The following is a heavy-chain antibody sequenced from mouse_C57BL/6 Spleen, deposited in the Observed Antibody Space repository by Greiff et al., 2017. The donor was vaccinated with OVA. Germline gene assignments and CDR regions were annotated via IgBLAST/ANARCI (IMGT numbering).Heavy chain of an antibody. CDR3: ARPDYDGYPHFDY. CDR1: GYTFTDHT. Sequence: QVQLQQPDAELVKPGASVKISCKASGYTFTDHTIHWMKQRPEQGLEWIGYIYPRDGSTKYNEKFKGKATLTVDKSSSTAYMQLNSLTSEDSAVYFGARPDYDGYPHFDYWGQGTTLTVSS. D-gene: IGHD2-3*01. CDR2: IYPRDGST. V-gene: IGHV1-78*01. J-gene: IGHJ2*01.